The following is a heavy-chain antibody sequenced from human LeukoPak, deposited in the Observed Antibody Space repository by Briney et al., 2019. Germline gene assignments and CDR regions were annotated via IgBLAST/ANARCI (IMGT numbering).Heavy chain of an antibody. CDR1: GFTFSSYG. CDR2: IRYDGSNK. CDR3: ARDTYGSGSYYWFDP. D-gene: IGHD3-10*01. Sequence: GGSLRLSCAASGFTFSSYGMHWVRQAPGKGLEWVAFIRYDGSNKYYADSVKGRFTISRDNSKNTLYLQMNSLRAEDTAVYYCARDTYGSGSYYWFDPWGQGTLVTVSS. V-gene: IGHV3-30*02. J-gene: IGHJ5*02.